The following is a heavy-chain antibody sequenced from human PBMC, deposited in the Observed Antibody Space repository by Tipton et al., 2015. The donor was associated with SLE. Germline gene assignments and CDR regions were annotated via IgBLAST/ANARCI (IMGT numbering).Heavy chain of an antibody. Sequence: TLSLTCTVSGGSINGYYWNWFRQPPGRELEWIGYIYHSGSTNYNPSLKSRVTMSVDTSKNQFSLRLSSVTAADTAVYYCARLVTKRAWFDPWGQGTLVTVSS. CDR3: ARLVTKRAWFDP. J-gene: IGHJ5*02. CDR1: GGSINGYY. D-gene: IGHD6-13*01. CDR2: IYHSGST. V-gene: IGHV4-59*12.